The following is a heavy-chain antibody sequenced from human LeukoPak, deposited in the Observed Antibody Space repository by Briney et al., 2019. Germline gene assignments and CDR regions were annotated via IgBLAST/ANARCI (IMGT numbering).Heavy chain of an antibody. D-gene: IGHD6-13*01. CDR2: ISGGAGST. J-gene: IGHJ4*02. CDR3: AKDTAAAENYFDY. CDR1: GFTFNNYA. V-gene: IGHV3-23*01. Sequence: GGSLRLSCAASGFTFNNYAMSWVRQAPGKGLEWVSAISGGAGSTYYADSVKGRFTISRDNSKNTLYLQMHSLRAEDTAVYYCAKDTAAAENYFDYWGQGTLVTVSS.